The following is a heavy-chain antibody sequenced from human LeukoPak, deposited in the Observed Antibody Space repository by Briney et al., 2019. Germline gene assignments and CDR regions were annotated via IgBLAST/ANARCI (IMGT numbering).Heavy chain of an antibody. CDR2: IDTSGSAM. CDR1: GFTSSDNY. CDR3: ARLDIDGSGRGRYSNDF. Sequence: GGSLRLSCAASGFTSSDNYMIWIRQAPGKGLEWVSYIDTSGSAMYYAVPVKGRFTISRDNARNSLYLQMNSLRAEDTAVYYCARLDIDGSGRGRYSNDFWGQGTLVTVSS. J-gene: IGHJ4*02. D-gene: IGHD1-26*01. V-gene: IGHV3-11*04.